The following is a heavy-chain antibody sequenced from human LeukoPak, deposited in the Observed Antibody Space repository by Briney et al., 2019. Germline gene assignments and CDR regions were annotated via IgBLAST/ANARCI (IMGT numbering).Heavy chain of an antibody. Sequence: SVKVSCKASVCIFLRYAINWVGQAPGVELEWMGGIIPILGTKNYPQKLQGRVTIPAEESTPTAYMELTSLQPDHTAVYFCARFVYSGGSYTPPGRLWGQGTLVIVSS. CDR3: ARFVYSGGSYTPPGRL. J-gene: IGHJ4*02. CDR2: IIPILGTK. CDR1: VCIFLRYA. V-gene: IGHV1-69*13. D-gene: IGHD2-21*01.